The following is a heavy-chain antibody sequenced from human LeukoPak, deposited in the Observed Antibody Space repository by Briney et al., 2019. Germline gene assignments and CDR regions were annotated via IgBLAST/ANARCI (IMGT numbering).Heavy chain of an antibody. CDR1: GSLFTSYW. D-gene: IGHD2-2*02. Sequence: GESLQISCQGTGSLFTSYWIGWVRQVPGKGLEGMGIIYPGDSDTRYSASFQGQVTISADKSISTAYLQWSSLKASDTAMYYCARHATLEYCSSTSCYTAGYYYYGMDVWGQGTTVTVSS. V-gene: IGHV5-51*01. CDR2: IYPGDSDT. CDR3: ARHATLEYCSSTSCYTAGYYYYGMDV. J-gene: IGHJ6*02.